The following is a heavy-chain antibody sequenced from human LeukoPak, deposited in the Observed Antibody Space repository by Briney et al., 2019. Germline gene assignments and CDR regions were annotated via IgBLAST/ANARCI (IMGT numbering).Heavy chain of an antibody. V-gene: IGHV3-33*01. CDR3: ARTGDSGFYPLGN. D-gene: IGHD1-14*01. Sequence: PGGSLRLSCVASGFTFRSYGMHWVRQAPGKGLEWVAVIWYDGSNKSYADSVKGRFTISRDNSKNTVDLQMNSLRAEDTAVYYCARTGDSGFYPLGNWGQGTRVTVSS. CDR1: GFTFRSYG. CDR2: IWYDGSNK. J-gene: IGHJ4*02.